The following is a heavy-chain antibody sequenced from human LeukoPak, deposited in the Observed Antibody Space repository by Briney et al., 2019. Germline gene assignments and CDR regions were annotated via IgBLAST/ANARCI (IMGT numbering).Heavy chain of an antibody. J-gene: IGHJ3*02. D-gene: IGHD6-6*01. CDR1: GFTFSSYW. CDR3: ARGTIARLYNAFEI. CDR2: INSDGSST. V-gene: IGHV3-74*01. Sequence: PGGSLRLSCAASGFTFSSYWMHWVRQAPGKGLVWVSRINSDGSSTSYADSVKGRFTISRDNAENTLYLQMNSLRAEDTAVYYCARGTIARLYNAFEIWGQGTMVTVSS.